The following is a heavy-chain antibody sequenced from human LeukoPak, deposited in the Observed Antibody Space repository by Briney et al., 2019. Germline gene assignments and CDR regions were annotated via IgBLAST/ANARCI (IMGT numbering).Heavy chain of an antibody. V-gene: IGHV3-23*01. Sequence: PGGSLRLSCAASGFTFSSYAMSWVRRAPGKGLEWVSAISGSGGSTYYADSVKGRFTISRDNSKNTLYLQMNSLRAEDTAVYYCAKDKTGGLEYFDYWGQGTLVTVSS. D-gene: IGHD1-1*01. CDR2: ISGSGGST. CDR3: AKDKTGGLEYFDY. CDR1: GFTFSSYA. J-gene: IGHJ4*02.